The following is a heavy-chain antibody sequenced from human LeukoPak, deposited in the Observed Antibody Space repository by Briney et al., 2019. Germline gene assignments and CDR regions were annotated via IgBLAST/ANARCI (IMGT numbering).Heavy chain of an antibody. CDR1: GFTFSSYW. CDR2: INSDGSST. V-gene: IGHV3-74*01. CDR3: ARDSVSGSYLFDY. D-gene: IGHD1-26*01. Sequence: GGSLRLSCAASGFTFSSYWMHWVRQAPGKGLVWVSRINSDGSSTSYADSVKGRFTISRDNAKNTLYLQTNSLRAEDTAVYYCARDSVSGSYLFDYWGQGTLVTVSS. J-gene: IGHJ4*02.